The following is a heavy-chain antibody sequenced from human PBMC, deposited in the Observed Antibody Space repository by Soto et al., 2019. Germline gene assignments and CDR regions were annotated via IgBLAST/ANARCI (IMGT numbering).Heavy chain of an antibody. CDR2: ISSSSSTI. CDR1: GFTFSSYS. V-gene: IGHV3-48*02. J-gene: IGHJ6*02. Sequence: GGSLRLSCAASGFTFSSYSMNWVRQAPGKGLEWVSYISSSSSTIYYADSVKGRFTISRDNAKNSLYLQMNSLRDEDTAVYYCARATYYDYYYGMDVWGQGTTVTVSS. CDR3: ARATYYDYYYGMDV.